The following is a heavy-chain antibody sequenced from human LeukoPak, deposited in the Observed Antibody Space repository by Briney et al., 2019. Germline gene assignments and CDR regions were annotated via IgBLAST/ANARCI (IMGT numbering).Heavy chain of an antibody. CDR3: ARVTNVDTATALDY. J-gene: IGHJ4*02. CDR1: GFTFSSYS. D-gene: IGHD5-18*01. V-gene: IGHV3-48*04. Sequence: GGSLRLSCAASGFTFSSYSMNWVRQAPGKGLEWVSYISSSSSTIYYADSVKGRFTISRDNAKNSLYLQMNSLRAEDTAVYYRARVTNVDTATALDYWGQGTLVTVSS. CDR2: ISSSSSTI.